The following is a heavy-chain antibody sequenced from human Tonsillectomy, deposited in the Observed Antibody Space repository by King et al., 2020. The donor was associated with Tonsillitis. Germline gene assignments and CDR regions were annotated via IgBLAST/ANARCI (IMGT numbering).Heavy chain of an antibody. V-gene: IGHV3-23*04. CDR3: AMVRAYSVYDSDSGLDF. D-gene: IGHD5/OR15-5a*01. Sequence: VQLVESGGGLVQPGGSLRLSCAASGFTFSNYDMTWVRQAPGKGLEWVSAISGRGDTTYYADSVKGRFTISRDNSKNTLHLQMNSLRADDTAVYYCAMVRAYSVYDSDSGLDFWGQGTLVTVSS. CDR2: ISGRGDTT. J-gene: IGHJ4*02. CDR1: GFTFSNYD.